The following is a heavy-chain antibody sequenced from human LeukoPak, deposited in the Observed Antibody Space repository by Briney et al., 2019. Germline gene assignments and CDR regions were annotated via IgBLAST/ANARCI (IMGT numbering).Heavy chain of an antibody. J-gene: IGHJ4*02. Sequence: SVKVSCKASGYTFTGYYMHWVRQAPGQGLEWMGGIIPIFGTANYAQKFQGRVTITADKSTSTAYMELSSLRSEDTAVYYCARAPPVVGATYYFDYWGQGTLVTVSS. D-gene: IGHD1-26*01. V-gene: IGHV1-69*06. CDR3: ARAPPVVGATYYFDY. CDR1: GYTFTGYY. CDR2: IIPIFGTA.